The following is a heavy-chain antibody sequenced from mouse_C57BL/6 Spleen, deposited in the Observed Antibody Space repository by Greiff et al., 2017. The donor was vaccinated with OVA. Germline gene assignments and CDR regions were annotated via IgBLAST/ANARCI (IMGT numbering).Heavy chain of an antibody. V-gene: IGHV1-80*01. CDR2: IYPGDGDT. CDR3: ARSAFRLRYFDV. Sequence: QVQLQQSGAELVKPGASVKISCKASGYAFSSYWMNWVKQRPGKGLEWIGQIYPGDGDTNYNGKFKGKATLTADKSSSTAYMQLSSLTSEDSAVYFCARSAFRLRYFDVWGTGTTVTVSS. CDR1: GYAFSSYW. D-gene: IGHD3-2*02. J-gene: IGHJ1*03.